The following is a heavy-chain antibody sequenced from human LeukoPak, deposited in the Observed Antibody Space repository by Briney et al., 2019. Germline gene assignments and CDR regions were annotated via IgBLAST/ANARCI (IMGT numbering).Heavy chain of an antibody. J-gene: IGHJ4*02. CDR3: ARAVGVGGSYSYYFDH. CDR1: GGTFSSYA. D-gene: IGHD1-26*01. CDR2: IIPILGIA. Sequence: ASVKVSCKASGGTFSSYAISWVRQAPGQGLEWMGRIIPILGIANYAQKFQGRVTITADKSTSTAYMELSSLRSEDTAVYYCARAVGVGGSYSYYFDHWGQGTLVTVSS. V-gene: IGHV1-69*04.